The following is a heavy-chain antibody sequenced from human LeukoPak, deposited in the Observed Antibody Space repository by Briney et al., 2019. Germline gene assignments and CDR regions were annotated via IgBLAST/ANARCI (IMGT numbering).Heavy chain of an antibody. J-gene: IGHJ6*03. CDR1: GFTFSSYE. D-gene: IGHD2-15*01. Sequence: PGGSLRLSCAASGFTFSSYEMNWVRQAPGKGLEWVSYISSSGSTIYYADSVKGRFTISRDNAKNSLYLQMNSLRAEDTAVYYCATDCSGGSCEEYYYYYMDVWGKGTTVTVSS. V-gene: IGHV3-48*03. CDR2: ISSSGSTI. CDR3: ATDCSGGSCEEYYYYYMDV.